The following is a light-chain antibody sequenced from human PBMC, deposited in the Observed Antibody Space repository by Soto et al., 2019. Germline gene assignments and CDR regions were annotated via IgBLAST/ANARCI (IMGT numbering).Light chain of an antibody. CDR3: SSYTTRTTVT. V-gene: IGLV2-14*01. CDR1: TSDVAAYNY. CDR2: NVN. Sequence: QSALTQPASVSGSPGQSITMSCTGTTSDVAAYNYVSWYQKHPGTAPRLIIYNVNNRPSGVSNRFTGSKSGNTASLTISGLQAEDEADYFCSSYTTRTTVTFGGGTKLTVL. J-gene: IGLJ2*01.